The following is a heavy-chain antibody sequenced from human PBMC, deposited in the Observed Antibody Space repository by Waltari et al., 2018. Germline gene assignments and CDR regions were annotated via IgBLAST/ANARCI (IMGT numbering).Heavy chain of an antibody. V-gene: IGHV1-24*01. CDR2: FDSENGEP. CDR1: GYSLGELS. CDR3: ATDPVSGRHRDY. D-gene: IGHD6-19*01. Sequence: QVQLVQSGAEGKKAGDSVKVSCEVFGYSLGELSINWVRQAPGKGLEWMGGFDSENGEPVYAQKFQGRVTMTEDTSKDIAYMELSRLRSEDTAVYFCATDPVSGRHRDYWGQGTLVTVSS. J-gene: IGHJ4*02.